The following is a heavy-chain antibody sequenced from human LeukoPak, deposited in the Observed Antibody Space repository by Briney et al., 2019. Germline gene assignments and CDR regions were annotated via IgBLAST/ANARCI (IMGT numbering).Heavy chain of an antibody. CDR2: IKEDGSEK. CDR1: GFTVSNYW. CDR3: ARDAEITLGTDH. D-gene: IGHD1-26*01. V-gene: IGHV3-7*01. J-gene: IGHJ5*02. Sequence: VSLRLCCAASGFTVSNYWMTWVRQAPGKGLEWVANIKEDGSEKYYVDSVEGRFAISRDNAKNSLFLEMNSLRADDTAVYYCARDAEITLGTDHWGQGTLVTVSS.